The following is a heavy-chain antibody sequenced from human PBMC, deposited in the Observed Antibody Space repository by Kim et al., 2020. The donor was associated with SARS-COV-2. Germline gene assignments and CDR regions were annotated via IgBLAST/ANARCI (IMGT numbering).Heavy chain of an antibody. D-gene: IGHD3-3*01. V-gene: IGHV4-4*07. CDR3: ARDRESAIFGVVSSSYFDY. CDR2: IYTSGST. J-gene: IGHJ4*02. Sequence: SETLSLTCTVSGGSISSYYWSWIRQPAGKGLEWIGRIYTSGSTNYNPSLKSRVTMSVDTSKNQFSLKLSSVTAADTAVYYCARDRESAIFGVVSSSYFDYWGQGTLVTVSS. CDR1: GGSISSYY.